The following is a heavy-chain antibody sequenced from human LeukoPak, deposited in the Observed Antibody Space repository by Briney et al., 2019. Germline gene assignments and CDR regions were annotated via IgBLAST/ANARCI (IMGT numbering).Heavy chain of an antibody. CDR3: ARVATALPDWYFDL. V-gene: IGHV3-74*01. J-gene: IGHJ2*01. Sequence: GGSLRLSCAASGFTFSSYWMHWVRQAPGKGLVWVSRINTDGSSTSYADSVKGRFTISRDNAKNTLYLQMNSLRAEDTAVYYCARVATALPDWYFDLWGRGTLVTVSS. D-gene: IGHD5-18*01. CDR2: INTDGSST. CDR1: GFTFSSYW.